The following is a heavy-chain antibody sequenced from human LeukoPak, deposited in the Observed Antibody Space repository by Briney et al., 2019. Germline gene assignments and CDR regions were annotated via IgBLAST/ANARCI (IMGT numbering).Heavy chain of an antibody. Sequence: GTSLRLSCAASGFTFISYAIHWVRQAPGKGLEWVANIKQDGSEKYYVDSVKGRFTISRDNAKNSLYLQMNSLRAEDTAVYYCARASLRVIGAFDIWGQGTMVTVSS. J-gene: IGHJ3*02. V-gene: IGHV3-7*01. CDR1: GFTFISYA. CDR2: IKQDGSEK. D-gene: IGHD3-16*02. CDR3: ARASLRVIGAFDI.